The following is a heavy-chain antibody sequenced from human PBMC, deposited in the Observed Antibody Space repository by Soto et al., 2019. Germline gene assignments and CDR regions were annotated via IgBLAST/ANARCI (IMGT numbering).Heavy chain of an antibody. D-gene: IGHD1-26*01. J-gene: IGHJ4*02. V-gene: IGHV3-23*01. CDR1: GFTFSSYA. Sequence: EVQLLESGGGLVQPGGSLRLSCAASGFTFSSYAMRWVRQAPGKGLEWVSAISGSGGSTYYADSVKGRFTISRDNSKNTLYLHMTSLRAEDTAVYYCARRGSGSDYDYWGQGTLVTVSS. CDR3: ARRGSGSDYDY. CDR2: ISGSGGST.